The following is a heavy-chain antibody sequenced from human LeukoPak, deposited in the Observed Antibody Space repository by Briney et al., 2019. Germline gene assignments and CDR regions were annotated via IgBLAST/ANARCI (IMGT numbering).Heavy chain of an antibody. V-gene: IGHV1-46*01. CDR1: GYTFTSNY. J-gene: IGHJ4*02. CDR2: IYPRDGST. CDR3: ARDQEGFGY. Sequence: ASVKVSCKASGYTFTSNYIHWVRQAPGQGLEWMGMIYPRDGSTSYAQKFQGRVTVTRDTSTSTVHMELSGLRSEDTAVYYCARDQEGFGYWGQGTLVTVSS.